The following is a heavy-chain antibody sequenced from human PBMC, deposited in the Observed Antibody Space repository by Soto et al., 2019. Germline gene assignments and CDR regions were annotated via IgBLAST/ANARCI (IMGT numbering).Heavy chain of an antibody. CDR1: GNSIRSYY. CDR3: ARIGVSSAFDI. CDR2: VYYSGSI. V-gene: IGHV4-59*01. Sequence: SETLSLTCSVSGNSIRSYYWSWIRQPPGKGLEWIGDVYYSGSINYNPSLKSRITISVDTSKNQFSLKLSSVTAADTAVFYCARIGVSSAFDIWGQGTMVTVSS. J-gene: IGHJ3*02. D-gene: IGHD3-16*01.